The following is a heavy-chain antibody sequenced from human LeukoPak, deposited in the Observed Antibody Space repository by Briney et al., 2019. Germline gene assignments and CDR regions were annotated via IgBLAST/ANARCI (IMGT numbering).Heavy chain of an antibody. CDR1: GYSFTSYW. Sequence: GESLKISCKGSGYSFTSYWIGWVRQMPGKGLEWMGIIYPGDSDTRYSPSFQGQVTISADKSISTAYLQWSSLKASDTAMYYCAIHCSGGSCYSGYFDYWGQGTLLTVSS. D-gene: IGHD2-15*01. J-gene: IGHJ4*02. CDR2: IYPGDSDT. CDR3: AIHCSGGSCYSGYFDY. V-gene: IGHV5-51*01.